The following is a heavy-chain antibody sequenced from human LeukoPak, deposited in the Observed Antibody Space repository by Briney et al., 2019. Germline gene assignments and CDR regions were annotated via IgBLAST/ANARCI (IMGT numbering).Heavy chain of an antibody. Sequence: PGGSLRLSCAASGFTFSSYAMHWVRQAPGKGLEWVAVIWYDGSNKYYADSVKGRFTISRDNSKNTLYLQMNSLRAEDTAVYYCARDPDDYGGALDIWGQGTMVTVSS. D-gene: IGHD4-23*01. CDR1: GFTFSSYA. J-gene: IGHJ3*02. CDR2: IWYDGSNK. CDR3: ARDPDDYGGALDI. V-gene: IGHV3-33*08.